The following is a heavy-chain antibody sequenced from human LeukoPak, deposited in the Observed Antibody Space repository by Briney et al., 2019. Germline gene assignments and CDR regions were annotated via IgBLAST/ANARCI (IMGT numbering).Heavy chain of an antibody. J-gene: IGHJ4*02. D-gene: IGHD3-10*01. CDR3: AREVSHGGDNYGSGFGY. CDR1: GYTFTSNW. Sequence: GESLKISCKGFGYTFTSNWIGWVRPMPGKGLEWMGIIYPGDSNTRYSPSFQGQVTISADKSISTAYLQWSSLKASDTAMYYCAREVSHGGDNYGSGFGYWGQGTLVTVSS. CDR2: IYPGDSNT. V-gene: IGHV5-51*01.